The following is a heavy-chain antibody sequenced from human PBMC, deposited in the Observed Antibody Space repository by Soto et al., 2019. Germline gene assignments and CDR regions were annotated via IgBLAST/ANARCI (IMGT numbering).Heavy chain of an antibody. D-gene: IGHD4-17*01. CDR1: GYTFTTYY. CDR2: INTGGVST. Sequence: QVQLVQSGAEVKKPGASVEVSCKASGYTFTTYYIHWVRHAPGQGLEWMGVINTGGVSTKYAQKFQDRVTMTSDSSTSTVYMDLSSLRSEDTAVYFCARGANGDNVGYWYFDLWGRGTQVTVSP. V-gene: IGHV1-46*01. CDR3: ARGANGDNVGYWYFDL. J-gene: IGHJ2*01.